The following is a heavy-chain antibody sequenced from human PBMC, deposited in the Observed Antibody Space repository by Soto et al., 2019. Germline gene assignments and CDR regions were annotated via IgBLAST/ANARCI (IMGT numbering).Heavy chain of an antibody. V-gene: IGHV1-69*12. CDR2: IIPIFGTA. Sequence: QVQLVQSGAEVKKPGSSVKVSCKASGGTFSSYAISWVRQAPGQGLEWMGGIIPIFGTANYAQKFQGRVTITADESTSTAYMELSSLRSEETAVYYCAGGAYCGGDCYEWFDPWGQVTLVTVSS. CDR1: GGTFSSYA. CDR3: AGGAYCGGDCYEWFDP. D-gene: IGHD2-21*02. J-gene: IGHJ5*02.